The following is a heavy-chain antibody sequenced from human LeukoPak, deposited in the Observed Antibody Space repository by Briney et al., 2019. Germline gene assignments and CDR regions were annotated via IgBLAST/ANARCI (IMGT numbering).Heavy chain of an antibody. CDR2: FYTSGST. D-gene: IGHD3-22*01. J-gene: IGHJ1*01. CDR1: GGSISYGNYY. CDR3: AEDSSGYYSSFQH. Sequence: SETLSHTCTVSGGSISYGNYYWSWIRQPAGKGLEWIGRFYTSGSTTYNPSLKSRVTISVDTSKNQLSLKLSSVTAADTAIYYCAEDSSGYYSSFQHWGQGTLVTVSS. V-gene: IGHV4-61*02.